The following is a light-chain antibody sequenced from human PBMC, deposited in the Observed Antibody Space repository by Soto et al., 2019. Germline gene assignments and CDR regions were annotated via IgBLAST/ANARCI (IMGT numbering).Light chain of an antibody. Sequence: DIPLTQSPSFLSASVGERVTITCRASQGISSYLAWYQQKPGKAPKLLIYAASTLQSGVPSRFSGSGSGTEFTLTISSLQPEDFATYYCQQLNSYVFTFGPGTKLDIK. CDR3: QQLNSYVFT. J-gene: IGKJ3*01. CDR2: AAS. V-gene: IGKV1-9*01. CDR1: QGISSY.